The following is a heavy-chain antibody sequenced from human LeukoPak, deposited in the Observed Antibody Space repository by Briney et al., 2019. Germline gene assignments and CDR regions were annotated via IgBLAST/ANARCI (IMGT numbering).Heavy chain of an antibody. J-gene: IGHJ4*02. CDR2: IKQDGSEK. CDR1: GFTFSSYW. CDR3: ARVGDSRDGYNYAADFDY. D-gene: IGHD5-24*01. Sequence: GGSLRLSCAASGFTFSSYWMSWVRQAPGKGLERVANIKQDGSEKYYVDSVKGRFTISRDNAKNSLYPQMNSLRAEDTAVYYCARVGDSRDGYNYAADFDYWGQGTLVTVSS. V-gene: IGHV3-7*01.